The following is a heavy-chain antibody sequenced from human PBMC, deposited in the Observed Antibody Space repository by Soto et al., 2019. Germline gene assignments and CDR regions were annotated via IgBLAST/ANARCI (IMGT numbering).Heavy chain of an antibody. Sequence: GGSLRLSCAASGFTFSSYAMHWVRQAPGKGLEWVAVISYDGSNKYYADSVKGRFTISRDNSKNTLYLQMNSLRAEDTAVYYCARDHAYGPMITFGGVFGYWGQGTLVTVSS. CDR3: ARDHAYGPMITFGGVFGY. CDR1: GFTFSSYA. V-gene: IGHV3-30-3*01. D-gene: IGHD3-16*01. J-gene: IGHJ4*02. CDR2: ISYDGSNK.